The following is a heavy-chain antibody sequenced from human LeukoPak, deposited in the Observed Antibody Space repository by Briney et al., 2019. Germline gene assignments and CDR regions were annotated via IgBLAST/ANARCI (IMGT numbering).Heavy chain of an antibody. Sequence: GASVKVSCKASGYTFTIYDINWVRQAPGQGLEWVGWMNPNNGGTGYAQKFQGRVTMTRNTSISTAYMELSSLRSEDTAVYYCASTQLTYYDFWSGYYRDYGMDVWGQGTTVTVSS. J-gene: IGHJ6*02. CDR2: MNPNNGGT. CDR1: GYTFTIYD. D-gene: IGHD3-3*01. CDR3: ASTQLTYYDFWSGYYRDYGMDV. V-gene: IGHV1-8*01.